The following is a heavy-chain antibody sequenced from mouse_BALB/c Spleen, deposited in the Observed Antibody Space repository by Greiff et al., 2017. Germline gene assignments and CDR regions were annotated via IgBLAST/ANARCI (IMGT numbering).Heavy chain of an antibody. J-gene: IGHJ4*01. D-gene: IGHD1-2*01. CDR3: AATATDYAMDY. V-gene: IGHV3-2*02. CDR2: ISYSGST. CDR1: GYSITSDYA. Sequence: VQLKESGPGLVKPSQSLSLTCTVTGYSITSDYAWNWIRQFPGNKLVWMGYISYSGSTSYNPSLKSRISITRDTSTNQFFLQMNSVTTEDTATYYCAATATDYAMDYWGQGTSVTVSS.